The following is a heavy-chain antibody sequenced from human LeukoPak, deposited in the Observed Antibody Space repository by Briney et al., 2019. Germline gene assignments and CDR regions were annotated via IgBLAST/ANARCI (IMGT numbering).Heavy chain of an antibody. V-gene: IGHV5-51*01. D-gene: IGHD3-10*01. CDR3: ATGVLTPYAFDI. CDR2: IYPGDSDT. Sequence: ASVKVSCKASGYTFTSYWIGWVRQMPGKGLEWMGIIYPGDSDTRYSPSFQGQVTISADKSISTAYLQWSSLKASDTAMYYCATGVLTPYAFDIWGQGTMVTVSS. CDR1: GYTFTSYW. J-gene: IGHJ3*02.